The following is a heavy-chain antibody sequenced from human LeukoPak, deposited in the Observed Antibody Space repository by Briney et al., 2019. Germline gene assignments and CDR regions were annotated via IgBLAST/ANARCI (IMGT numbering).Heavy chain of an antibody. CDR2: IYTSGST. CDR3: ARALSYNSARLDV. Sequence: SDTLPLTCTVSGRSISNYYWTWTRHPAGKGLEWIGHIYTSGSTNHNPSLKSRITMSLDPSKNHFSLKQSTVTAADTAVYYCARALSYNSARLDVWGRGTTVTVSS. V-gene: IGHV4-4*07. CDR1: GRSISNYY. J-gene: IGHJ6*02. D-gene: IGHD1-1*01.